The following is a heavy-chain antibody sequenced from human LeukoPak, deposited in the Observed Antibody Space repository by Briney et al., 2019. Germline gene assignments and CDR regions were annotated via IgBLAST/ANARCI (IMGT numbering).Heavy chain of an antibody. V-gene: IGHV1-69*05. CDR1: GGTFSSYA. CDR3: AREAIWFGNDY. J-gene: IGHJ4*02. CDR2: IIPIFGTA. D-gene: IGHD3-10*01. Sequence: SVKVSCKASGGTFSSYAISWVRQAPGQGLEWMGGIIPIFGTANYAQKFQGRVTMTTDTSTSTAYMELRSLRSDDTAVYYCAREAIWFGNDYWGQGTLVTVSS.